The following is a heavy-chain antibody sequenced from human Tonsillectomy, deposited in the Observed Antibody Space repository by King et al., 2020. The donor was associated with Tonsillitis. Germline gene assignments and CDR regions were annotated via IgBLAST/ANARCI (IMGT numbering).Heavy chain of an antibody. CDR2: ISAYNGNT. CDR3: SRDRGYYDNGPFAY. D-gene: IGHD3-22*01. J-gene: IGHJ4*02. CDR1: GYTFTSYG. V-gene: IGHV1-18*01. Sequence: QLVQSGAEVKKPGASVKVSCKASGYTFTSYGISWVRQAPGQGLEWMGWISAYNGNTNYAQKLQGRVTLTTEPSTSTAYMELRSLRSDDAAVYYCSRDRGYYDNGPFAYWGQGTLVTVSS.